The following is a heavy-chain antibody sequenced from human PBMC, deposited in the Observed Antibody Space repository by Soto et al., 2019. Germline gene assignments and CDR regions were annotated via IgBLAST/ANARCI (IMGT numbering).Heavy chain of an antibody. CDR3: AKGNSWSPALVLDI. J-gene: IGHJ3*02. Sequence: GGSLRLSCAASRFTFSSYAMNWVRQAPGKGLEWVSAISGSGGSTYYADSVKGRFTISRDSSKNTLYLQMNSLRAEDTAVYYCAKGNSWSPALVLDIWGKGTMVTVS. CDR1: RFTFSSYA. CDR2: ISGSGGST. D-gene: IGHD1-7*01. V-gene: IGHV3-23*01.